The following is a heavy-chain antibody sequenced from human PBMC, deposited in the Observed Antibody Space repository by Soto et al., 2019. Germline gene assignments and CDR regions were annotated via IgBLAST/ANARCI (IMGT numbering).Heavy chain of an antibody. CDR3: ARDSGMVTMVRGDLNWFDP. Sequence: SVEVACKASGATFSSYAISWVRQAPGQGLAWVGGIITIFGTANYAQKFRGRVTITADESTSTAYMELSSLRSEDTAVYYCARDSGMVTMVRGDLNWFDPWGQGTLVTVSS. CDR2: IITIFGTA. D-gene: IGHD3-10*01. J-gene: IGHJ5*02. V-gene: IGHV1-69*13. CDR1: GATFSSYA.